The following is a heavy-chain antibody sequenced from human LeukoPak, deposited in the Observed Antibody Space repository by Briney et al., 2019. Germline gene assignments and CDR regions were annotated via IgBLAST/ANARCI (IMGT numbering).Heavy chain of an antibody. CDR2: IYYSGNT. Sequence: SETLSLTCTVSGGSISSSSYFWGWIRQPPGKGLEWIGSIYYSGNTYYNPSLKSRVTISEDTSKNQFSLKLSSVTAADTAVYYCARQGDGYCSSTNCLYSFDYWGQGTLVTVSS. D-gene: IGHD2-2*03. CDR3: ARQGDGYCSSTNCLYSFDY. CDR1: GGSISSSSYF. J-gene: IGHJ4*02. V-gene: IGHV4-39*01.